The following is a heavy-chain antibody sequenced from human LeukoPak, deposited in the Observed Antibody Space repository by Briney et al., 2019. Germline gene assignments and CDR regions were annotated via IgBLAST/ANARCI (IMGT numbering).Heavy chain of an antibody. V-gene: IGHV4-61*02. J-gene: IGHJ6*03. Sequence: PSQTLSLTCTVSGGSISSGSYYWSWIRQPAGKGLEWIGRIYTSGSTNYNPSLKSRVTISVDTSKNQFSLKLSSVTAADTAVYYCASVVRNYDFWSGRADYYYYYMDVWGKGTTVTVSS. D-gene: IGHD3-3*01. CDR3: ASVVRNYDFWSGRADYYYYYMDV. CDR2: IYTSGST. CDR1: GGSISSGSYY.